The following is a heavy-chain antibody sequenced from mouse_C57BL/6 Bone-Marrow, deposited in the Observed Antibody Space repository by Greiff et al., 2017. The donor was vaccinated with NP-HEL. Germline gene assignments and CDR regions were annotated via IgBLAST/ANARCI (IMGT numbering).Heavy chain of an antibody. CDR3: ARGYYGSSPSYYYAMDY. V-gene: IGHV1-82*01. CDR1: GYAFSSSW. Sequence: QVQLQQSGPELVKPGASVKISCKASGYAFSSSWMNWVKQRPGKGLEWIGRIYPGDGDTNYNGKFKGKATLTADKSSSTAYMQLSSLTSEDSAVYFCARGYYGSSPSYYYAMDYWGQGTSVTVSS. J-gene: IGHJ4*01. CDR2: IYPGDGDT. D-gene: IGHD1-1*01.